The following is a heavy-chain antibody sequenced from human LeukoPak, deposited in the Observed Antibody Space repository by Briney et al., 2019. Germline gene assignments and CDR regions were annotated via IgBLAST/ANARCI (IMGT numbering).Heavy chain of an antibody. CDR2: INPSGGNT. CDR3: ARERSSGYNDAFDI. Sequence: ASVKVSCKASGYTFTRYCMHWVRQAPGQGLEWMGIINPSGGNTNYAQTFQGRVTMTRDMSTRTVYMELSSLRSEDTAVYYCARERSSGYNDAFDIWGQGTMVTVSS. J-gene: IGHJ3*02. D-gene: IGHD3-22*01. CDR1: GYTFTRYC. V-gene: IGHV1-46*01.